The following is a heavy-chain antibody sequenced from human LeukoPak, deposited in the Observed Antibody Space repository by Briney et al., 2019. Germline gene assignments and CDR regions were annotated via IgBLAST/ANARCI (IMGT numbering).Heavy chain of an antibody. J-gene: IGHJ4*02. D-gene: IGHD2-15*01. CDR1: GYTFTSYG. CDR3: ARTYCSGGSCYSSDY. Sequence: ASVKVSCKASGYTFTSYGISWVRQAPGQGLEWMGWISPYNGNTNYAQKLQGRVTVTTDTSTSTAYMELRSLRSDDTAVYYCARTYCSGGSCYSSDYWGQGTLVTVCS. V-gene: IGHV1-18*01. CDR2: ISPYNGNT.